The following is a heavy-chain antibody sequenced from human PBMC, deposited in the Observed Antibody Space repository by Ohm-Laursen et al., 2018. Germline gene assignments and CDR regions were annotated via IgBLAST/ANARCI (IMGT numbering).Heavy chain of an antibody. J-gene: IGHJ4*02. CDR1: GFTFSNAW. CDR3: AKTGGSGWFLNY. D-gene: IGHD6-19*01. V-gene: IGHV3-33*06. CDR2: IWSNGKDK. Sequence: SLRLSCAASGFTFSNAWMSWVRRAPGKGLEWVSDIWSNGKDKYYADSVKGRFTISRDNSKNTLYLQMNSLRAEDTAVYYCAKTGGSGWFLNYWGQGTLVTVSS.